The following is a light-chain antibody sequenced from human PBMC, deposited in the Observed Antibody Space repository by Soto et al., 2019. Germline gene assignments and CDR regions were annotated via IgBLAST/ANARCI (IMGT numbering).Light chain of an antibody. CDR2: YDS. CDR1: NIGNKR. CDR3: QVWDIMTDNYV. Sequence: SYELTQPPSVSVAPEKTATITCGGNNIGNKRVHWYRQKPGQAPVLVISYDSDRPSGIPERFSGSNSGNTATLTISRVEAWDEADYYCQVWDIMTDNYVFGSGTKVTVL. J-gene: IGLJ1*01. V-gene: IGLV3-21*04.